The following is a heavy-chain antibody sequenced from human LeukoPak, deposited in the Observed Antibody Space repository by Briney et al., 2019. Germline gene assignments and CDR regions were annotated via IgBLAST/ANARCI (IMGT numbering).Heavy chain of an antibody. J-gene: IGHJ4*02. D-gene: IGHD1-7*01. CDR3: ARGGDELYFGY. CDR1: GGTFSSYA. Sequence: ASVKVSCKASGGTFSSYAISWGRQAPGQGLEWMGGIIPIFGTANYAQKFQGRVTITADESTSTAYMELSSLRSEDTAVYYCARGGDELYFGYWGQGTLVTVSS. CDR2: IIPIFGTA. V-gene: IGHV1-69*13.